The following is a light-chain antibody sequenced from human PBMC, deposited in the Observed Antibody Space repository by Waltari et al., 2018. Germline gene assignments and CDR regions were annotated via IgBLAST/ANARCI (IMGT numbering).Light chain of an antibody. V-gene: IGLV7-43*01. CDR3: WLYYTGSHGL. J-gene: IGLJ2*01. Sequence: QAVVTQEPSITVSPGGTVTRTCASSTGSVTSGPSPPWFQQKPGQAPKTLIYNTNSKHSWTTARFSGSLLGDKAALTLSGAQPEDEADYYCWLYYTGSHGLFGGGTRLTVL. CDR1: TGSVTSGPS. CDR2: NTN.